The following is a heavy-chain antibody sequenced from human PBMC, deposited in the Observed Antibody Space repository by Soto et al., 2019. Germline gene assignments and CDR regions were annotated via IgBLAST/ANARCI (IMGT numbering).Heavy chain of an antibody. CDR3: ARSQGGSSSLDIYYYYYYGMHV. V-gene: IGHV1-69*01. D-gene: IGHD2-15*01. CDR1: GGTFSSYA. J-gene: IGHJ6*02. CDR2: IIPIFGTA. Sequence: VQLVQSGAEVKKPGSSVKVSCKAPGGTFSSYAISWVRQAPGQGLEWMGGIIPIFGTAKYAQKFQGRVTITADESKSTAYMELSSLRSADTAVYYCARSQGGSSSLDIYYYYYYGMHVWGQGTTVTVSS.